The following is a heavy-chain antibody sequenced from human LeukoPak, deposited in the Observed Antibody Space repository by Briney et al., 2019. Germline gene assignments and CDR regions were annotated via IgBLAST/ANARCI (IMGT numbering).Heavy chain of an antibody. CDR1: GFTFSSYG. Sequence: PGGSLRLSCAASGFTFSSYGMHWVRQAPGKGLEWVAVIWYDGSNKYYADSVKGRFTISRDNSKNTLYLQMNSLRAEDTAVYYCARAPVIYDSRPNFDYWGQGTLVTVSS. D-gene: IGHD3-22*01. CDR3: ARAPVIYDSRPNFDY. CDR2: IWYDGSNK. V-gene: IGHV3-33*01. J-gene: IGHJ4*02.